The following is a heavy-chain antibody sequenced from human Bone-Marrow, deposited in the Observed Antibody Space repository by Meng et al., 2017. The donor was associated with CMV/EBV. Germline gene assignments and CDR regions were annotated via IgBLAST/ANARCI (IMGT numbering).Heavy chain of an antibody. CDR3: ASSMVVTPHWYFDL. CDR1: GGSISSSSYY. D-gene: IGHD4-23*01. J-gene: IGHJ2*01. CDR2: IYYSGST. Sequence: SETLSFTCTVPGGSISSSSYYWGWIRQPPGKGLEWIGSIYYSGSTYYNPSLKSRVTISVDTSKNQFSLKLSSVTAADTAVYYCASSMVVTPHWYFDLWGRGTLVTVSS. V-gene: IGHV4-39*01.